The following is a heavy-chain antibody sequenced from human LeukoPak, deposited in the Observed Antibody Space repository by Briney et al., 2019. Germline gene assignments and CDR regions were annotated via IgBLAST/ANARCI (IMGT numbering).Heavy chain of an antibody. V-gene: IGHV4-61*02. D-gene: IGHD1-14*01. CDR2: FYTSGNT. CDR1: GGSISSGGYY. CDR3: ARGYPFDY. Sequence: SQTLSLTCTVSGGSISSGGYYWTWIRQPAGKGLEWIGRFYTSGNTNYSPSLQSRVTISVDTSKNQFSLKLSSVTAADTAFYYCARGYPFDYWGQGILVTVSS. J-gene: IGHJ4*02.